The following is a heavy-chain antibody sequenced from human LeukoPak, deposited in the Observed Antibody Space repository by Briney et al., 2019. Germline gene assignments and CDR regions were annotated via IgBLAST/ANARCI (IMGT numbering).Heavy chain of an antibody. V-gene: IGHV4-39*07. CDR3: ARDTPSPYYYDSSGYYIYY. D-gene: IGHD3-22*01. CDR1: GGSISSSSYY. Sequence: SETLSLTCTVSGGSISSSSYYWGWIRQPPGKGLEWIGSIYYSGSTYYNPSLKSRVTISVDTSKNQFSLKLSSVIAADTAVYYCARDTPSPYYYDSSGYYIYYWGQGTLVTVSS. J-gene: IGHJ4*02. CDR2: IYYSGST.